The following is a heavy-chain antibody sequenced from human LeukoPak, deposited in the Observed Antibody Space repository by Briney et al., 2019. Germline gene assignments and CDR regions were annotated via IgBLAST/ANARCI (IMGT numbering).Heavy chain of an antibody. J-gene: IGHJ4*02. Sequence: GGSLRLSCAASGFTFSSYGMHWVRQAPGKGLEWVAVISYDGSNKYYADSVKGRFTISRDNSKNTLYLQMNSLRAEDTSVYYCAKEGGYDFWGGYYGGYFDYWGQGTLVTVSS. V-gene: IGHV3-30*18. CDR1: GFTFSSYG. D-gene: IGHD3-3*01. CDR3: AKEGGYDFWGGYYGGYFDY. CDR2: ISYDGSNK.